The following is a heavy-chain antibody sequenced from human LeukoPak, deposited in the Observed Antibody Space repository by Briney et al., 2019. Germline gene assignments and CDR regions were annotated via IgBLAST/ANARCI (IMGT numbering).Heavy chain of an antibody. CDR1: GFTFSNFA. Sequence: GGALRLSCSASGFTFSNFAMSWVRQAPGKRLEWVSHVSSDGINTYYTDSLKGRFPISRDNSKNTVFLQMHSLTAEDTAVYYCAKPFGFLEWLYGGYFDSWGEGTLVTVSS. CDR3: AKPFGFLEWLYGGYFDS. V-gene: IGHV3-23*01. D-gene: IGHD3-3*01. CDR2: VSSDGINT. J-gene: IGHJ4*02.